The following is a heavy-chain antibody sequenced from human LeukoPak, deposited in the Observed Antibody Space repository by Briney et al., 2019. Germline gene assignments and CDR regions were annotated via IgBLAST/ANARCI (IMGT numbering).Heavy chain of an antibody. CDR3: ARDPDKDFWSGYLGYMDV. CDR1: GFTFTNYW. Sequence: PGGSLRLSCAASGFTFTNYWMHWVRQSPGKGLVWVSRVSSDGTTTSSADSGRFNISRDNAKNTVYLQMNSLRVEDTGVYYCARDPDKDFWSGYLGYMDVWGKGTTVTVS. D-gene: IGHD3-3*01. V-gene: IGHV3-74*01. CDR2: VSSDGTTT. J-gene: IGHJ6*03.